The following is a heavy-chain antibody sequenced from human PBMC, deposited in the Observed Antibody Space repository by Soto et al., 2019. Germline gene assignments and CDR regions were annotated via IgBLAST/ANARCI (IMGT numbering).Heavy chain of an antibody. CDR2: IYYTGGT. D-gene: IGHD3-22*01. J-gene: IGHJ5*01. CDR3: ARDTASKDFDSHSYYPHFDS. Sequence: SETLSLTCTVSGHSINTDYYLSWIRQPPGKGLEWIGHIYYTGGTFYSPALKSRLALSVDTSKNQFSLRLSSVTAADTAVYYCARDTASKDFDSHSYYPHFDSWGQGALVTVSS. CDR1: GHSINTDYY. V-gene: IGHV4-30-4*01.